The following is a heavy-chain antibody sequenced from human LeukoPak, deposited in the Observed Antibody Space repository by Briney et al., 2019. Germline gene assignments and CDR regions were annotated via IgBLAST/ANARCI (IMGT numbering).Heavy chain of an antibody. CDR1: GYTFTSYG. D-gene: IGHD3-3*01. CDR2: ISAYNGNT. J-gene: IGHJ6*02. V-gene: IGHV1-18*01. Sequence: ASVKVSCKASGYTFTSYGISWVRQAPGQGLEWMGWISAYNGNTNYAQKLQGRVTMTTDTSTSTAYMELRSLRSDDTAVYYCARESNPRPLTITIFGVVLGAYGMDVWGQGTTVTVSS. CDR3: ARESNPRPLTITIFGVVLGAYGMDV.